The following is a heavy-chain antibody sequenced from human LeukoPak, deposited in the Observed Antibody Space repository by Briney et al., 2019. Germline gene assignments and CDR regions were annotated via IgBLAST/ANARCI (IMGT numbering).Heavy chain of an antibody. CDR3: AKGERVLLWFGELLYHYDAFNI. CDR2: IRYDGSNK. D-gene: IGHD3-10*01. J-gene: IGHJ3*02. CDR1: GFTFSSYG. V-gene: IGHV3-30*02. Sequence: GGSLRLSCAASGFTFSSYGMHWVRQAPSKGLEWVAFIRYDGSNKYYADSVKGRFTISRDNSKNTLYLQMNSLRAEDTAVYYCAKGERVLLWFGELLYHYDAFNIWGQGTMVTVSS.